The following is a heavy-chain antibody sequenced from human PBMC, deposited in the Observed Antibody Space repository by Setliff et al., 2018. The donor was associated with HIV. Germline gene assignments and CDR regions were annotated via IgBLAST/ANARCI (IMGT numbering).Heavy chain of an antibody. CDR1: GGTFSSYT. D-gene: IGHD3-3*01. V-gene: IGHV1-69*02. Sequence: SVKVSCKASGGTFSSYTISWVRQAPGQGLEWMGRIIPILGVANYAQRFQGKVTITADKSTSTAYMELTSMRFDDTAMYYCVRGVQSPPHYSYYYMDVWGEGTMVTVSS. CDR3: VRGVQSPPHYSYYYMDV. CDR2: IIPILGVA. J-gene: IGHJ6*03.